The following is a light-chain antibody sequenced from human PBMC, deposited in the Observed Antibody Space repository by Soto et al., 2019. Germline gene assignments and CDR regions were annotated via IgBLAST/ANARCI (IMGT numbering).Light chain of an antibody. J-gene: IGLJ2*01. Sequence: QSALTQPPSASGSPGQSVTISCTGTSSDVGGYNYVSWYQQHPGRAPKLMIYEVSKRPSGVPDRFSGSKSGNTASLTVSGLLPEDEADYYSSSSAGSNNLGVFGGGTKVTVL. CDR1: SSDVGGYNY. V-gene: IGLV2-8*01. CDR2: EVS. CDR3: SSSAGSNNLGV.